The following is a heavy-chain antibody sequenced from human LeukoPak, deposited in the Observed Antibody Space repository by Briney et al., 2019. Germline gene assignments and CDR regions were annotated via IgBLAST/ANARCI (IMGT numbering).Heavy chain of an antibody. J-gene: IGHJ4*02. D-gene: IGHD2-15*01. CDR3: AGYCSGGSCYQLALFDS. CDR2: IRYDGSNK. Sequence: GGSLRLSCAASGFTFSSYGMHWVRQAPGKGLEWVAFIRYDGSNKYYADSVKGRFTISRDNSKNTLYLQMSSLRAEDTAVYYCAGYCSGGSCYQLALFDSWGQGTLVTVSS. V-gene: IGHV3-30*02. CDR1: GFTFSSYG.